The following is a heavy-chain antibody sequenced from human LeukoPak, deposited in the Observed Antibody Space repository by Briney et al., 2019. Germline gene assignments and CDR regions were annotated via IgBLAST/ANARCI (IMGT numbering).Heavy chain of an antibody. J-gene: IGHJ4*02. V-gene: IGHV3-23*01. CDR1: GFTFSSYA. D-gene: IGHD6-19*01. CDR2: ISGSGDTT. CDR3: TTERLWEQWLPFDY. Sequence: GRSLRLSCAASGFTFSSYAMSWVRQAPGKGLEWVSAISGSGDTTYYADSVKGRFTISRDNSKNTLYLQMNSLKTEDTAVYYCTTERLWEQWLPFDYWGQGTLVTVSS.